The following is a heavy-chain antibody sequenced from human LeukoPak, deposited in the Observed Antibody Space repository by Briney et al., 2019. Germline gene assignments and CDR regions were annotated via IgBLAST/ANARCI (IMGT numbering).Heavy chain of an antibody. V-gene: IGHV4-38-2*01. CDR3: ARADSGYDLHY. J-gene: IGHJ4*02. Sequence: PSETLSLTCAVSGYSISSGYYWGWIRQPPGKGLEWIGSIYHSGSTYYNPSLKSRVTISVDTSKNQFSLKLSSVAAADTAVYYCARADSGYDLHYWGQGTLVTVSS. D-gene: IGHD5-12*01. CDR1: GYSISSGYY. CDR2: IYHSGST.